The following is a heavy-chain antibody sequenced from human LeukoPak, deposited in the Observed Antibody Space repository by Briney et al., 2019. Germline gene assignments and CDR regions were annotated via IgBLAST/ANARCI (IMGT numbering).Heavy chain of an antibody. CDR1: GYTFIGYY. CDR2: INPDSGGT. V-gene: IGHV1-2*02. CDR3: ARTFYDTLDSDAFDF. J-gene: IGHJ3*01. Sequence: AASVKVSCKASGYTFIGYYMHWVRQAPGQGLEWMGWINPDSGGTNNAQKFQGRVTMTRDTSISTAYMELSRLRSDDTAVYYCARTFYDTLDSDAFDFWGQGTMVIVSS. D-gene: IGHD2/OR15-2a*01.